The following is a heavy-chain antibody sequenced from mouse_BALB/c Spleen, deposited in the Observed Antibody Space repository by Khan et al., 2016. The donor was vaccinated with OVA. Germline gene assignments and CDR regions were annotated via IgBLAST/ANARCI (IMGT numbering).Heavy chain of an antibody. V-gene: IGHV1-77*01. J-gene: IGHJ3*01. D-gene: IGHD4-1*01. CDR1: GYTFSDYY. CDR2: IYPGRGNT. Sequence: QVQLQQSGAELARPGASVKLSCKASGYTFSDYYINWVKQRTGQGLEWIGEIYPGRGNTYYNEKFKGKATLTADKSSSTAYMQFSSLTSEDSAVYFCARSGTGSVLYWGHGTLVTVSA. CDR3: ARSGTGSVLY.